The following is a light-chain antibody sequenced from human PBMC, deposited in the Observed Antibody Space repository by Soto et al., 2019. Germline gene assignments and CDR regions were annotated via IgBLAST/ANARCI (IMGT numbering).Light chain of an antibody. CDR1: SSDVGGYKY. V-gene: IGLV2-14*01. CDR2: DVS. CDR3: SSYTSSTTLYV. J-gene: IGLJ1*01. Sequence: QSVLTQPASVSGSPGQSITISCTGTSSDVGGYKYVSWYQQHPGKAPKLMIYDVSNRPSGVSNRFSGSKSGNTASLTISGLQAEDEAEYYCSSYTSSTTLYVFGTGTKVTVL.